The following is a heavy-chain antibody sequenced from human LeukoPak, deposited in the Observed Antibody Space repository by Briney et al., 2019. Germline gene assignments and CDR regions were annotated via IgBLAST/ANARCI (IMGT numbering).Heavy chain of an antibody. CDR1: DGSISSGGYY. J-gene: IGHJ5*02. CDR3: ARDRYCSSISCQTGWFDP. D-gene: IGHD2-2*01. CDR2: IYTSGST. V-gene: IGHV4-61*02. Sequence: PSQTLSLTCTVSDGSISSGGYYWSWIRQPAGKGLEWIGRIYTSGSTNYNPSLTSRVTLSVDTSKNQFSLKLSSVTAADTAVYYCARDRYCSSISCQTGWFDPWGQGTLVTVSS.